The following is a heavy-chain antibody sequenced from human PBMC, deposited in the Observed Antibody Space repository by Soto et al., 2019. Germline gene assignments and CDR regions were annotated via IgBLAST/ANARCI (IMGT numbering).Heavy chain of an antibody. CDR2: IIGGSGDT. D-gene: IGHD1-7*01. J-gene: IGHJ4*02. CDR3: ARRRPGTVSNYEYYFAY. Sequence: GASVKVSCKASGGTFSGYAINWVRQAPGQRLEWMGWIIGGSGDTNHAQKFQGRVIITRDTAATTAYMELSSLTSEDTAVYYCARRRPGTVSNYEYYFAYWGQGTLVTSPQ. CDR1: GGTFSGYA. V-gene: IGHV1-3*01.